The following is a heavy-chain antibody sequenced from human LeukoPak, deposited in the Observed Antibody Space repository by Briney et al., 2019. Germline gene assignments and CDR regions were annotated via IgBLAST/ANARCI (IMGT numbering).Heavy chain of an antibody. CDR3: AKDIYPDFTDDY. CDR1: GFTFDDYA. J-gene: IGHJ4*02. V-gene: IGHV3-43*02. Sequence: QPGGSLILSCAASGFTFDDYAMHWVRQAPGKGLEWVSLISGDGGSTYYADSVKGRFTISRDNSKNSLYLQMNSLRTEDTALYYCAKDIYPDFTDDYWGQGTLVTVSS. CDR2: ISGDGGST. D-gene: IGHD2-2*02.